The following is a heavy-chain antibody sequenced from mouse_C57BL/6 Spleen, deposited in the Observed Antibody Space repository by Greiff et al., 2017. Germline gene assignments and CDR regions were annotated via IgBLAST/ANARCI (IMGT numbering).Heavy chain of an antibody. J-gene: IGHJ2*01. CDR2: IHPSDSDT. Sequence: VKQRPGQGLEWIGRIHPSDSDTNYNQKFKGKATLTVDKSSSTAYMQLSSLTSEDSAVYYCAILRPFDYWGQGTTLTVSS. V-gene: IGHV1-74*01. CDR3: AILRPFDY. D-gene: IGHD3-2*02.